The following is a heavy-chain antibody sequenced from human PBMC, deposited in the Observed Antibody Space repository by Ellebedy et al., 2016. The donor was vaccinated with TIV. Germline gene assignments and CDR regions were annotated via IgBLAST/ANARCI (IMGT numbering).Heavy chain of an antibody. Sequence: GESLKISCAASGFTFSSYGMHWVRQAPGKGLEWVAVISYDGSNKYYADSVKGRFTISRDNSKNTLYLQMNSLRAEDTAVYYCARDRGGYSSSWYDDAFDIWGQGTMVTVSS. CDR3: ARDRGGYSSSWYDDAFDI. CDR1: GFTFSSYG. V-gene: IGHV3-30*03. CDR2: ISYDGSNK. D-gene: IGHD6-13*01. J-gene: IGHJ3*02.